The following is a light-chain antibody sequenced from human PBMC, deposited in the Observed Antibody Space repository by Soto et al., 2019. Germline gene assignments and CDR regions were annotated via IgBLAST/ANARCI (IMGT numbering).Light chain of an antibody. CDR3: QQYVSSPPT. J-gene: IGKJ1*01. V-gene: IGKV3-20*01. CDR2: GAS. Sequence: EIVLPQSTVTLSLSPGERATLSCRASQSFSTNYLAWYQWKPGQAPRLLIYGASRRATDIPNRFRVSVSGTDVTLTITRLKAEDFAVYYCQQYVSSPPTFGQGNKVEIK. CDR1: QSFSTNY.